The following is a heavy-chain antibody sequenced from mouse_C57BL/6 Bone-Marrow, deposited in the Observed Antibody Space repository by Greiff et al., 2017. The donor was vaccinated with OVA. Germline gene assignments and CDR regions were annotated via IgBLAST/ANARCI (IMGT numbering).Heavy chain of an antibody. J-gene: IGHJ4*01. V-gene: IGHV1-5*01. CDR1: GYTFTSYW. Sequence: EVQLQQSGTVLARPGASVKMSCKTSGYTFTSYWMHWVKQRPGQGLEWIGAIYPGNSDTSYNQKFKGKAKLTAVTSASTAYMELSSLTNEDSAVYYCTTVVALYYAMDYWGQGTSVTVSS. CDR3: TTVVALYYAMDY. CDR2: IYPGNSDT. D-gene: IGHD1-1*01.